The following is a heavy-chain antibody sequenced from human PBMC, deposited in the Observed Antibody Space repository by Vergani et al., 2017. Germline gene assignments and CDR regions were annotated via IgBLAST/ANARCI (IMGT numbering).Heavy chain of an antibody. V-gene: IGHV3-30*03. J-gene: IGHJ1*01. CDR2: ISYDGTKK. Sequence: QVHLVESGGGVVQPGRSLRLSCVVSGFTSSYYSMHWVRQAPGKGLEWVAVISYDGTKKNYADSVKGRFTISRDKSKSTLYLQMNSLRTEDTAVYYCATESFCTPGCQIGYFREWGQGALVTVSS. CDR1: GFTSSYYS. D-gene: IGHD2-8*01. CDR3: ATESFCTPGCQIGYFRE.